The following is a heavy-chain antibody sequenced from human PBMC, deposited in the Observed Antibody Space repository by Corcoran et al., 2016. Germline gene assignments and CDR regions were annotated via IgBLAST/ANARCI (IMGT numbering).Heavy chain of an antibody. CDR3: AGDQSIVVVPDYYYYGMDV. Sequence: QVQLVQSGAEVKKPGASVKVSCKASGYTFTSYAMHWVRQAPGQRLEWMGWINAGNGNTKYSQKFQGRVTITRDTSASTAYMELSSLRSEDTAVYYGAGDQSIVVVPDYYYYGMDVWGQGTTVTVSS. J-gene: IGHJ6*02. CDR2: INAGNGNT. CDR1: GYTFTSYA. V-gene: IGHV1-3*01. D-gene: IGHD2-2*01.